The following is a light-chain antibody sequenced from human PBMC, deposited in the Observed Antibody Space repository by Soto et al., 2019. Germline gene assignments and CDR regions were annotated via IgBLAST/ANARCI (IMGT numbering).Light chain of an antibody. CDR1: QDVGRY. Sequence: IQMTQSPSALSASVGDRVAIACRASQDVGRYLAWYQQKPGQAPKLLIYGASTLQSGVPSRFSGGGSGTDFTLTISCLQSEDFATYYCQHYKNYPWTFGQGTKVEIK. V-gene: IGKV1-8*01. CDR2: GAS. CDR3: QHYKNYPWT. J-gene: IGKJ1*01.